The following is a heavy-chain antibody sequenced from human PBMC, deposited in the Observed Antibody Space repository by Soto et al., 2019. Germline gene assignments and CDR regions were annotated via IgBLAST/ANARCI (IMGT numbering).Heavy chain of an antibody. CDR2: IYWDDDK. CDR1: GFSLSTSGVG. J-gene: IGHJ4*02. CDR3: AHQPTGYDILTGYYTEAQYYFDY. D-gene: IGHD3-9*01. Sequence: QITLKESGPTLVNPTQPLTLTCTFSGFSLSTSGVGVGWIRQPPGKALEWLALIYWDDDKRYSPSLKSRLTPSSDTSRTRVVLTRTNMDPVVTATYSCAHQPTGYDILTGYYTEAQYYFDYWGQGTLVTVSS. V-gene: IGHV2-5*02.